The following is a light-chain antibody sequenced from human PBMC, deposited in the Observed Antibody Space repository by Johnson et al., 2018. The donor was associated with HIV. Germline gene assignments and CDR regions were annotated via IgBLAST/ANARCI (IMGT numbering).Light chain of an antibody. CDR2: ENN. Sequence: QSILTQPPSVSAAPGQKVTISCSGSSSNIGNNYVSWYQQLPGTAPKLLIYENNKRPSGIPYRFSGSKSGPSATLGITGLQTGDEADYYCGTWDSSWGVFGTGTKVTVL. V-gene: IGLV1-51*02. CDR1: SSNIGNNY. CDR3: GTWDSSWGV. J-gene: IGLJ1*01.